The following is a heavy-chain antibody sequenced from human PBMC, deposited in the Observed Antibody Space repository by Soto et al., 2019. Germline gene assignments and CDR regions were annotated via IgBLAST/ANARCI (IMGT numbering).Heavy chain of an antibody. V-gene: IGHV4-61*01. CDR1: GGSVSSGSYY. CDR2: IYYSGIT. J-gene: IGHJ6*01. D-gene: IGHD3-9*01. Sequence: LSLTCTVSGGSVSSGSYYWSWIRQPPGKGPEWIVYIYYSGITNYNLSLNRRVTISVDTSKNQFSLKLSSVTASDTAVYYCARGRFRYVEGWKPAYYYGMDVWGQGTRVTV. CDR3: ARGRFRYVEGWKPAYYYGMDV.